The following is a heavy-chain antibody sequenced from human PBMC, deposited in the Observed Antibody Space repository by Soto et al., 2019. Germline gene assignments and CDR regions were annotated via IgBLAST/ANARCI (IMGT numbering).Heavy chain of an antibody. CDR3: ASWYDWNSPYYYGMDV. CDR1: GFTFSTYS. J-gene: IGHJ6*02. D-gene: IGHD1-7*01. CDR2: ISSSSGYI. V-gene: IGHV3-21*04. Sequence: PGGSLRLSCAASGFTFSTYSMNWVRQAPGKGLEWVSSISSSSGYIYYADSVKGRFTISRDDAKNSLSLQLNSLRAEDTAVYYCASWYDWNSPYYYGMDVWGQGTTVTVSS.